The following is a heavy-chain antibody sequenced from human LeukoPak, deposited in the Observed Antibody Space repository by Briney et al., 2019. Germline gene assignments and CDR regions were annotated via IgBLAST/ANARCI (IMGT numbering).Heavy chain of an antibody. D-gene: IGHD3-10*01. CDR2: FDPEDGET. CDR3: ATAGHDYYGSRRYYYYYMDV. Sequence: ASVKVSCKASGYTFTGYYMHWVRQAPGKGLEWMGGFDPEDGETIYAQKFQGRVTMTEDTSTDTAYMELSSLRSEDTAVYYCATAGHDYYGSRRYYYYYMDVWGKGTTVTVSS. V-gene: IGHV1-24*01. J-gene: IGHJ6*03. CDR1: GYTFTGYY.